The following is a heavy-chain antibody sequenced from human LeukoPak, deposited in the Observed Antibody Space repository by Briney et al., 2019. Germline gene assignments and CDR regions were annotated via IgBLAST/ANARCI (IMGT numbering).Heavy chain of an antibody. CDR2: VHYSGST. CDR1: GGSISNYY. J-gene: IGHJ5*02. Sequence: SETLSLTCTDSGGSISNYYWTWIRQPPGKGLEWIGFVHYSGSTNYNPSLKSRVTISLDTSKNQFSLKLTSVTAADTAVYYCARCTVPWPWGQGTLVTVSS. V-gene: IGHV4-59*01. CDR3: ARCTVPWP.